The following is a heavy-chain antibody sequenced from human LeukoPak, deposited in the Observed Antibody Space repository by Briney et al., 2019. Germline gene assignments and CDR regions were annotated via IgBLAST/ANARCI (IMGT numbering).Heavy chain of an antibody. CDR1: GYTFTGYY. J-gene: IGHJ4*02. V-gene: IGHV1-2*02. Sequence: ASVKVSCKASGYTFTGYYMHWVRQAPGQGLEWMGYIYPNSGATKYEQKFQGRVTMTRDTSISTAYMELSGLGSDDTAVYYCGTLLSNGPFDYWGQGSLVTVSS. CDR3: GTLLSNGPFDY. CDR2: IYPNSGAT.